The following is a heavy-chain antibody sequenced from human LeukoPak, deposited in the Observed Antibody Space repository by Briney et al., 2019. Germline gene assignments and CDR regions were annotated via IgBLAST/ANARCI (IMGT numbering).Heavy chain of an antibody. Sequence: SETLSLTWAVSGGSISSSNWWSWVRQPPGKRLEWIGEIYHSGSTNYNPSLKSRVTISVDKSKNQFSLKLSSVTAADTAVYYCARVDTVAGTSSLDYWGQGTLVTVSS. CDR3: ARVDTVAGTSSLDY. D-gene: IGHD6-19*01. V-gene: IGHV4-4*02. CDR2: IYHSGST. CDR1: GGSISSSNW. J-gene: IGHJ4*02.